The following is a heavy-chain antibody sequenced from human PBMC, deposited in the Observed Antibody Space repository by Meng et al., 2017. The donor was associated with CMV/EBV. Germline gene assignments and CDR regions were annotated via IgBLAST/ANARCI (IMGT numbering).Heavy chain of an antibody. V-gene: IGHV1-8*03. Sequence: ASVKVSCKASGYTFTSYDINWVRQATGQGLEWMGWMNPNSGNTGYAQKFQGRVTITRNTSISTAYMELSSLRSEDTAVYYCARDFYSSGYSDYYYGMDVWGQGTTVTVSS. CDR2: MNPNSGNT. CDR3: ARDFYSSGYSDYYYGMDV. J-gene: IGHJ6*02. CDR1: GYTFTSYD. D-gene: IGHD3-22*01.